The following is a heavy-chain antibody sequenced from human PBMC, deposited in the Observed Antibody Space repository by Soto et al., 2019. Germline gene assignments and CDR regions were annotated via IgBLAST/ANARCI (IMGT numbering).Heavy chain of an antibody. J-gene: IGHJ6*02. CDR2: IWYDGSNK. Sequence: GGSLRLSCAASGFTFSSYGMHWVRQAPGKGLEWVAVIWYDGSNKYYADSVKGRFTISRDNSKNTLYLQMNSLRAEDTAVYYCARERGKGPYYYGMDVWGQGTTVTGLL. CDR1: GFTFSSYG. D-gene: IGHD3-16*01. V-gene: IGHV3-33*01. CDR3: ARERGKGPYYYGMDV.